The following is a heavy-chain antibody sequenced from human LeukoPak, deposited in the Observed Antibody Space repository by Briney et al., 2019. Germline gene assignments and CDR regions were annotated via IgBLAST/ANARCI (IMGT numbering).Heavy chain of an antibody. CDR3: ARLRGGYCSGGSCYIDY. D-gene: IGHD2-15*01. J-gene: IGHJ4*02. Sequence: ASVKVSCKASGYTFTSYDINWVRQATGQGLEWMGWMNPNSGNTGYAQKFQGRVTITRNTSISTAYMELSSLRSEDTAVYYCARLRGGYCSGGSCYIDYWGQGTLVTVSS. CDR1: GYTFTSYD. CDR2: MNPNSGNT. V-gene: IGHV1-8*03.